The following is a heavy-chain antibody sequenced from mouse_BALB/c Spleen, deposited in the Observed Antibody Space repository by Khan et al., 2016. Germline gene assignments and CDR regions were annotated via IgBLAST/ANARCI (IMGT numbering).Heavy chain of an antibody. Sequence: VQLQQSGAELVRPGALVKLSCKASGFNIIHYYMHWVKQRPEQGLEWIGWIDPENGNTINDPKFQGKAIITADTSSNTVYLQLTSLTSEDTAVYYCARSYYGNYAGFAYWGQGTLVTVSA. V-gene: IGHV14-1*02. D-gene: IGHD2-10*01. CDR1: GFNIIHYY. J-gene: IGHJ3*01. CDR2: IDPENGNT. CDR3: ARSYYGNYAGFAY.